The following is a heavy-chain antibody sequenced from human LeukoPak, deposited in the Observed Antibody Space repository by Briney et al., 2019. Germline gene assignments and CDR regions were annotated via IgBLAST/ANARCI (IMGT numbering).Heavy chain of an antibody. CDR1: GYTFTGYY. J-gene: IGHJ5*02. V-gene: IGHV1-2*02. D-gene: IGHD4-11*01. CDR2: INPNSGGT. CDR3: ARVMTTVTTGWWFDP. Sequence: GASVKVSCKASGYTFTGYYMHWVRQAPGQGLEWMEWINPNSGGTNYAQKFQGRVTMTRDTSISTAYMELSRLRSDDTAVYYCARVMTTVTTGWWFDPWGQGTLVTVSS.